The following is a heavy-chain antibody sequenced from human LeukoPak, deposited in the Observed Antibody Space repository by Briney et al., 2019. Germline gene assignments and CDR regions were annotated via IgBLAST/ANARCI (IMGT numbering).Heavy chain of an antibody. CDR2: ISNDGNNK. V-gene: IGHV3-30*04. CDR3: AGHFGAWHYFDY. J-gene: IGHJ4*02. Sequence: PGGSLRLSCAASGFIFSNYAIHWVRQAPGKGLEWVAVISNDGNNKNYADSVKGRFTISRDNSKNTLYLQMNSLRAEDTAVYYCAGHFGAWHYFDYWGQGTLATVSS. D-gene: IGHD3-3*01. CDR1: GFIFSNYA.